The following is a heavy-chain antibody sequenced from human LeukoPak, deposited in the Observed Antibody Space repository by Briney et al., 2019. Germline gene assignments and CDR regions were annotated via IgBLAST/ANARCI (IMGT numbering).Heavy chain of an antibody. J-gene: IGHJ5*01. CDR1: GGSISSSSYY. CDR2: IYYSGST. CDR3: ARTAIAAAAFYNWFDS. D-gene: IGHD6-13*01. Sequence: SETLSLTCTVSGGSISSSSYYWGWIRQPPGKGLEWIGSIYYSGSTYYNPSLKSRVTISVDTSKNQFSLKLSSVTAADTAVYYCARTAIAAAAFYNWFDSWGQGTLVTVSS. V-gene: IGHV4-39*01.